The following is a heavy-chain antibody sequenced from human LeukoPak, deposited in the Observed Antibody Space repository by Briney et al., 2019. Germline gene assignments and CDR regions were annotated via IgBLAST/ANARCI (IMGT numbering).Heavy chain of an antibody. CDR1: GYTLTSYD. CDR2: MNPNSGNT. CDR3: ARGLRSGSYYGLDF. V-gene: IGHV1-8*01. D-gene: IGHD1-26*01. J-gene: IGHJ4*02. Sequence: ASVKVSCKASGYTLTSYDINWVRQATGQGLEWMGWMNPNSGNTGYAQKFQGRVTMTRNTSISTAYMELSSLRSEDTAAYYCARGLRSGSYYGLDFWGQGTLVTVSS.